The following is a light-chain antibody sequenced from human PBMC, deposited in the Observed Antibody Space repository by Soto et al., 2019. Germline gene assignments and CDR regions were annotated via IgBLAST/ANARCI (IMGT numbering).Light chain of an antibody. CDR1: SSNIGAGYH. CDR2: GNS. V-gene: IGLV1-40*01. J-gene: IGLJ2*01. Sequence: QSVLTQPPSVSGAPGQRVTISCTGSSSNIGAGYHVLWYQQLPGTAPKLLIYGNSNRPSGVPDRFSGSKSGTSASLAITGLQAEDEADYYCQSYDSSLSVVFGGGTKLTVL. CDR3: QSYDSSLSVV.